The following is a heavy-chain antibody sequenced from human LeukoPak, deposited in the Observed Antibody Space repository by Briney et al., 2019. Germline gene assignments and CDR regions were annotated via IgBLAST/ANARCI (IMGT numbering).Heavy chain of an antibody. V-gene: IGHV3-11*01. Sequence: GGSLTLSCAVSGLSFSDYYMRWIRQAAGGGLEWVSFICGSGSHIYYADSVKGRFTISRYNAKSSRYLQMNSLRAKETAVYYCARARPVRGVIPDYDYYYMDVWGKGTTVTVSS. CDR2: ICGSGSHI. D-gene: IGHD3-10*01. CDR3: ARARPVRGVIPDYDYYYMDV. J-gene: IGHJ6*03. CDR1: GLSFSDYY.